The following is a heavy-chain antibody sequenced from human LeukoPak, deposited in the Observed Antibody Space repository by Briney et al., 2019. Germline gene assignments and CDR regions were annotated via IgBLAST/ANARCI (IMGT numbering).Heavy chain of an antibody. CDR2: IYTSGST. CDR1: GGSISSYY. J-gene: IGHJ6*03. D-gene: IGHD3-10*01. CDR3: ARVVTMVRGVPIYYYYYMDV. V-gene: IGHV4-4*07. Sequence: PSETLSLTCTVSGGSISSYYWSWIRQPAGKGLEWIGRIYTSGSTNYNPSLKSRVTMSVDTSKNQFSLKLSSVTAADTAVYYCARVVTMVRGVPIYYYYYMDVWGKGTTVTISS.